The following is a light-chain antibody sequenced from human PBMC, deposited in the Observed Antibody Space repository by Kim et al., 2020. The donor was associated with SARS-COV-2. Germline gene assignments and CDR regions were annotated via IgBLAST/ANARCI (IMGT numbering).Light chain of an antibody. V-gene: IGKV3-11*01. CDR3: QQRNSWPPAVT. J-gene: IGKJ4*01. Sequence: PGERATLSCRASPSIDTCLAWDQQRPGQAPRLLVYDASTRATGVPDRFSGSGSGTDFTLTISSLEPEDFSTYYCQQRNSWPPAVTFGGGTKVDIK. CDR1: PSIDTC. CDR2: DAS.